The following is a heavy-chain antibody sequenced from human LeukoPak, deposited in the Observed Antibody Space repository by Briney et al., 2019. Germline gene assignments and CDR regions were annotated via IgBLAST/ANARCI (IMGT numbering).Heavy chain of an antibody. V-gene: IGHV3-48*02. CDR3: VRDHDWAFDL. J-gene: IGHJ3*01. CDR1: GFSISSFP. D-gene: IGHD3-9*01. Sequence: GGSLRLSCADSGFSISSFPFNWVRQAPGKWLEWIAHIRGESEFISYADSVKCRSTISRDNGKKTLYLQMSSLRDEDTAVYFCVRDHDWAFDLWGQGTMVTVSS. CDR2: IRGESEFI.